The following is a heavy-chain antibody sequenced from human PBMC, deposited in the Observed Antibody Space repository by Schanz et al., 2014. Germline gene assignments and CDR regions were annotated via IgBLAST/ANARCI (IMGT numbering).Heavy chain of an antibody. CDR3: ASSGAGYSSSWDFDY. CDR1: GYDFHIYA. CDR2: INPNTGGT. D-gene: IGHD6-13*01. Sequence: QILLVQPGPEVKKPGASVTVSCKASGYDFHIYAYSWVRQAPGQGLEWMGWINPNTGGTNFAQKFQGWVTVTRDTSISTVYMELSSLRSEDTAVYYCASSGAGYSSSWDFDYWGQGTLVTVSS. J-gene: IGHJ4*02. V-gene: IGHV1-2*04.